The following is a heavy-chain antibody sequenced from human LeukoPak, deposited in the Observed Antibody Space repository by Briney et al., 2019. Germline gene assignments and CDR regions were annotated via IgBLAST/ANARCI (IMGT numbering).Heavy chain of an antibody. V-gene: IGHV3-15*01. CDR3: TTDERDIAAAGPWEYYYYMDV. D-gene: IGHD6-13*01. CDR1: GISLDYAW. J-gene: IGHJ6*03. CDR2: IKANISGGAI. Sequence: TGGSLRLSCAASGISLDYAWMTWVRQAPGKGLEAVGRIKANISGGAIDYAAPVKGRFTISRDDSKNTLYLQMNSLKTEDTAVYYCTTDERDIAAAGPWEYYYYMDVWGKGTTVTVSS.